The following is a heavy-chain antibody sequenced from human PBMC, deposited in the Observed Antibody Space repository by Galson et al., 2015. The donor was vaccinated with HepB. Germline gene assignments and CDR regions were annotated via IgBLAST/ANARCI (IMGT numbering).Heavy chain of an antibody. Sequence: SVKVSCKASGYTFTSYGISWVRQAPGQGLEWMGWISAYNGNTNYAQKLQGRVTMTRDTSTSTVYMELSSLRSEDTAVYYCARDILNCSSTSCYSLGLGTDYYYYGMDVWGQGTTVTVSS. CDR3: ARDILNCSSTSCYSLGLGTDYYYYGMDV. CDR1: GYTFTSYG. V-gene: IGHV1-18*01. CDR2: ISAYNGNT. D-gene: IGHD2-2*02. J-gene: IGHJ6*02.